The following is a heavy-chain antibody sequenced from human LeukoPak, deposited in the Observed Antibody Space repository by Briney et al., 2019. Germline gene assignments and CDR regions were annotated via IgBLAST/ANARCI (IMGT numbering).Heavy chain of an antibody. Sequence: GASVKVSCKLSGNTLRELPIQWVRQAGGKGLAWMEGFDPENAEIVYEQKFQGRVTMTEDTSTNTAYMELTSLTSDDTALYYGATRGSDFWSGFDFWGQGTQVTVSS. J-gene: IGHJ4*02. CDR1: GNTLRELP. D-gene: IGHD3-3*01. V-gene: IGHV1-24*01. CDR2: FDPENAEI. CDR3: ATRGSDFWSGFDF.